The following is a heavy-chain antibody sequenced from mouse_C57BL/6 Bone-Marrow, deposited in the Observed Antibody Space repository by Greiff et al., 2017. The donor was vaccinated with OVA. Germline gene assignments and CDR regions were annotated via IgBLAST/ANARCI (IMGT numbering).Heavy chain of an antibody. CDR3: ARGYGTAY. J-gene: IGHJ3*01. V-gene: IGHV1-4*01. Sequence: VQLQQSGAELARPGASVKMSCKASGYTFTSYTMHWVKQRPGKGLEWIGYINPSSGDTKYNQKFKDKATLTADKSTSTAYMQLSSLTSEDSAVYYCARGYGTAYWGQGTLVTVSA. CDR2: INPSSGDT. D-gene: IGHD1-1*01. CDR1: GYTFTSYT.